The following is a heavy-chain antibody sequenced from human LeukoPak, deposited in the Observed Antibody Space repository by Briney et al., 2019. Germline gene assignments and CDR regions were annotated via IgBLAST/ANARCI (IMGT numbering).Heavy chain of an antibody. CDR3: ARIGFMRNQLKIHYYDSVLLYYYYGMDV. D-gene: IGHD3-22*01. V-gene: IGHV1-2*02. J-gene: IGHJ6*02. CDR1: GYTFTGCY. CDR2: INPNSGGT. Sequence: ASVKVSCKASGYTFTGCYMHWVRQAPGQGLEWMGWINPNSGGTNYAQKFQGRVTMTRDTSISTAYMELSRLRSDDTAVYYCARIGFMRNQLKIHYYDSVLLYYYYGMDVWGQGTTVTVSS.